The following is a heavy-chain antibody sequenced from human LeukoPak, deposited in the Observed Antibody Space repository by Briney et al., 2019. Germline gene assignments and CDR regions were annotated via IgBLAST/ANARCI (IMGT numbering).Heavy chain of an antibody. Sequence: SETLSLXCTVSGGSISSYYWSWIRQPAGKGLEWIGRIYTSGSTNYNPSLKSRVTMSVDTSKNQFSLKLSSVTAADTAVYYCARENGDYYDSSGWIGSYYYYMDVWGKGTTVTVSS. J-gene: IGHJ6*03. CDR2: IYTSGST. D-gene: IGHD3-22*01. CDR3: ARENGDYYDSSGWIGSYYYYMDV. V-gene: IGHV4-4*07. CDR1: GGSISSYY.